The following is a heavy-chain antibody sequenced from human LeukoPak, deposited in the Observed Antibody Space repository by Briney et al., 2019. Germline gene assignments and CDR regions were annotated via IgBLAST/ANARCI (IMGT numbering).Heavy chain of an antibody. D-gene: IGHD3-22*01. CDR1: GGSISSSSYY. Sequence: PSETLSLTCTVSGGSISSSSYYWGWIRQPPGKGLEWIGTMFYAGDTFYNPSLESRVTISVDTSKNQFSLKLSSVTAADTAVYYCARGVRSGHSSGSYHQYYFDYWGQGTLVTVSS. J-gene: IGHJ4*02. CDR3: ARGVRSGHSSGSYHQYYFDY. V-gene: IGHV4-39*07. CDR2: MFYAGDT.